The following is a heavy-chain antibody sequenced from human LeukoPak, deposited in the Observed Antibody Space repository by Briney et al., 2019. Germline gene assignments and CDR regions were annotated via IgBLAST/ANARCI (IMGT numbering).Heavy chain of an antibody. CDR3: ARDSRLRYYSPCYFDY. D-gene: IGHD3-9*01. J-gene: IGHJ4*02. CDR1: GFTFSSYW. CDR2: IKQDGSEK. V-gene: IGHV3-7*01. Sequence: GGSLRLSCATSGFTFSSYWMSWVPQAPGKGLEWVATIKQDGSEKYYVDSVKGRFTISRDHAKNSLYLQMNSLRAEDTAVYYCARDSRLRYYSPCYFDYWGQGTLVTVSS.